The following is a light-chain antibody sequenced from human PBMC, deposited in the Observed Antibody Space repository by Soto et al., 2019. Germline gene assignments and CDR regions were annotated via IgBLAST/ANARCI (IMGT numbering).Light chain of an antibody. J-gene: IGKJ5*01. CDR3: QQYGNSPIT. CDR2: GAS. V-gene: IGKV3-20*01. CDR1: QSVSSSY. Sequence: EVVLTQSRGTLSLSPGESASLSCRAGQSVSSSYLAWYQQKPGQAPRLLIYGASSRATGIPDRFSGSGSGTDFTLTISRLEPEDFAVYFCQQYGNSPITFGQGTRLEIK.